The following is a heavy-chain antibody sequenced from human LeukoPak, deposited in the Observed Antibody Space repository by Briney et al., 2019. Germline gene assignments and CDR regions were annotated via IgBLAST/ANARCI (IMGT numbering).Heavy chain of an antibody. D-gene: IGHD2-2*01. CDR3: ARLRREVPAAMPDSCYDILTGPYWFDP. Sequence: SETLSLTCTVSGGSISSSSYYWGWIRQPPGKGLEWIGSIYYSGSTYYNPSLKSRVTISVDTSKNQFSLKLSSVTAADTAVYYCARLRREVPAAMPDSCYDILTGPYWFDPWGQGTLVTVSS. J-gene: IGHJ5*02. CDR2: IYYSGST. CDR1: GGSISSSSYY. V-gene: IGHV4-39*01.